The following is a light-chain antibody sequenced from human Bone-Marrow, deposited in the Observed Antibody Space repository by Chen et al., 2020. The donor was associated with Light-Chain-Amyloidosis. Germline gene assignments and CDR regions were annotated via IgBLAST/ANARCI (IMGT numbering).Light chain of an antibody. V-gene: IGKV3-20*01. CDR3: QQYGTSPLA. Sequence: EIVLTQSPGTLSLSPWEGANLSCRASQTISSNYLTWYQQKFGQAPRLLIYGSSSRATVIPDRFTGSGSGTDFTLTSNRLEPEDFAMYYCQQYGTSPLAFGGGTKVAIK. J-gene: IGKJ4*01. CDR1: QTISSNY. CDR2: GSS.